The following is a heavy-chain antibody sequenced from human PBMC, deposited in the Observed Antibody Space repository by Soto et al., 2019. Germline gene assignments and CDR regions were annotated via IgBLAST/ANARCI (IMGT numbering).Heavy chain of an antibody. Sequence: PWGSLRLSGAASVFTFISYALRWVRQAPGKGLEWVSAISGSGGSTYYADSVKGRFTISRDNSKNTLYLQMNSLRAEDTAVYYCAKVLFLDLGDYFDYWGQGTLVTVSS. CDR1: VFTFISYA. CDR2: ISGSGGST. CDR3: AKVLFLDLGDYFDY. D-gene: IGHD3-9*01. J-gene: IGHJ4*02. V-gene: IGHV3-23*01.